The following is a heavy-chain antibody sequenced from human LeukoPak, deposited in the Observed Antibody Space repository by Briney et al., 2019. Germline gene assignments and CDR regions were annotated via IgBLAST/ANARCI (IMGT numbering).Heavy chain of an antibody. CDR2: INLNSGGT. J-gene: IGHJ3*02. CDR1: GYTFTAYY. D-gene: IGHD4/OR15-4a*01. Sequence: ASVKVSCKASGYTFTAYYMHWVRQAPGQGLDWMGWINLNSGGTNNVQKFQGRVTMTRDTSISTAYMELSSPRSDDTATYYCARPTMLTDYDACDIWGQGTVVTVSS. CDR3: ARPTMLTDYDACDI. V-gene: IGHV1-2*02.